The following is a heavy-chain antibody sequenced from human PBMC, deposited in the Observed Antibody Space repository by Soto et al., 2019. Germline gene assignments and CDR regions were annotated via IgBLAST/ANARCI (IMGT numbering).Heavy chain of an antibody. V-gene: IGHV3-21*01. J-gene: IGHJ4*02. Sequence: EVQLVESGGGLVKPGGSLRLSCAASGFTFSSYSMNWVRQAPGKGLAWVSSISSSSSYIYYADSVKGRFTISRDTAKNSLYLQMNSLRDEDTDVYYCARDGPDSSGYYRLLDYWGQGTLVTVSS. CDR3: ARDGPDSSGYYRLLDY. CDR2: ISSSSSYI. CDR1: GFTFSSYS. D-gene: IGHD3-22*01.